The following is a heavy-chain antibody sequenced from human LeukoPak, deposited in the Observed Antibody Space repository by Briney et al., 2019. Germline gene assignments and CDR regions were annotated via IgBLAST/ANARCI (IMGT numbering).Heavy chain of an antibody. V-gene: IGHV3-30*02. J-gene: IGHJ3*02. CDR3: AKEGTTVTTVAFDI. CDR1: GFIFSTYG. Sequence: GGSLRLSCAASGFIFSTYGMHWVRQAPGKGLEWVAFIRFDGINKNYADSVKGRFTISRDDSKNTLYLNMNSLRAEDTGVYYCAKEGTTVTTVAFDIWGQGTMVTVSA. CDR2: IRFDGINK. D-gene: IGHD4-11*01.